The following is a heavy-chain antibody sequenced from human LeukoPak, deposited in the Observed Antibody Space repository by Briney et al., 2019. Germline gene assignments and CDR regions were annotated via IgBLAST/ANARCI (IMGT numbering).Heavy chain of an antibody. CDR1: GYTFTGYY. J-gene: IGHJ4*02. V-gene: IGHV1-2*06. D-gene: IGHD3-22*01. CDR2: INPNSGGT. CDR3: ARGRNSVYYFNVVAPSYFDY. Sequence: ASVKVSCKASGYTFTGYYMHWVRQAPGQGLEWMGRINPNSGGTNYAQKFQGRVTMTRDTSISTAYMELSRLRSDDTAVYYCARGRNSVYYFNVVAPSYFDYWGQGTLVTVSS.